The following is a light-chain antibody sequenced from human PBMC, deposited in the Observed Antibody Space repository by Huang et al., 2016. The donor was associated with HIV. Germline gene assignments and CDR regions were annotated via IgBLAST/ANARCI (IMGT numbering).Light chain of an antibody. V-gene: IGKV3-15*01. J-gene: IGKJ2*01. Sequence: EIVMTQSPATLSVSPGERATLSCRASQSVSSNLAWYQQKPGQAPRLLIYGASTRATGIPARFSVSGSGTEFTLTISSLQSEDFAVYYCQQYNNWPPWYTFGQGTKLEIK. CDR2: GAS. CDR1: QSVSSN. CDR3: QQYNNWPPWYT.